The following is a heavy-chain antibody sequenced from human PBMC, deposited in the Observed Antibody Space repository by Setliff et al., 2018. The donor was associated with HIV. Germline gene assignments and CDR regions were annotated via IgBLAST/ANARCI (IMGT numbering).Heavy chain of an antibody. D-gene: IGHD3-22*01. CDR1: GDSISRSSFY. CDR3: ARELPPYYYDNGGYSHF. V-gene: IGHV4-39*02. J-gene: IGHJ4*02. CDR2: FYYSGGT. Sequence: SETLSLTCTVSGDSISRSSFYWAWIRQPPGKGLEWIGSFYYSGGTYYSPSLKSRVTISVDTSKNQFSLKLGSATAADTALYYCARELPPYYYDNGGYSHFWGQGTPVTVSS.